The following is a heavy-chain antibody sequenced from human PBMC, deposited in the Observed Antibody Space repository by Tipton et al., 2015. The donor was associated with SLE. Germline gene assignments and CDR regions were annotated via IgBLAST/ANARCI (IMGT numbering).Heavy chain of an antibody. CDR2: IYHSGST. Sequence: TLSLTCTVSGGSITSHYWTWIRQPPGKGLEWIGEIYHSGSTNYNPSLKSRVTISVDKSKNQFSLKLSSVTAADTAVYYCARDKNGDYYDYWGQGTLVTVSS. CDR3: ARDKNGDYYDY. J-gene: IGHJ4*02. CDR1: GGSITSHY. D-gene: IGHD4-17*01. V-gene: IGHV4-59*11.